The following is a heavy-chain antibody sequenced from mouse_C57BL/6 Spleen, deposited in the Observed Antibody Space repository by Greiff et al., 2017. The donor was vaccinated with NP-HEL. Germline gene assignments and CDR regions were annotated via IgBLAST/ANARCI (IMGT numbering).Heavy chain of an antibody. CDR1: GYAFSSSW. J-gene: IGHJ2*01. CDR2: IYPGDGDT. V-gene: IGHV1-82*01. Sequence: VQLQQSGPELVKPGASVKISCKASGYAFSSSWMNWVKQRPGKGLEWIGRIYPGDGDTKYNRKFKGKATMTADKSSSTAYMQLSSLTSEDSAVYCCARWGALDYWGQGTTLTVSS. CDR3: ARWGALDY.